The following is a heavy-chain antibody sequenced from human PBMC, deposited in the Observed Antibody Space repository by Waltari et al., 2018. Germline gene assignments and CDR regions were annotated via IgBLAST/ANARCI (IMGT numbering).Heavy chain of an antibody. J-gene: IGHJ4*02. CDR3: ARYLNWGLPRFDN. CDR1: GFKVNVYG. CDR2: ITWNGGII. V-gene: IGHV3-20*04. D-gene: IGHD3-16*01. Sequence: EVQLAESGGAVVRPGGSLRRTCVAPGFKVNVYGMSWGRRVPGKGLEWVSGITWNGGIISYSDSVKGRFTITRDNDKNSLSLQMTSLRVEDTALYYCARYLNWGLPRFDNWGQGTQVTVSS.